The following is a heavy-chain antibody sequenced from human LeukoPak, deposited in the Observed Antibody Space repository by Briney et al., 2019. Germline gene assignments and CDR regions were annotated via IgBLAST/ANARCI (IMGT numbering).Heavy chain of an antibody. CDR2: INPNSGGT. CDR3: ARGRVNYDILTP. CDR1: GYTFTSYD. D-gene: IGHD3-9*01. V-gene: IGHV1-2*04. J-gene: IGHJ5*02. Sequence: ASVKVSCKASGYTFTSYDINWVRQATGQGLEWMGWINPNSGGTNYAQKFQGWVTMTRDTSISTAYMELSRLRSDDTAVYYCARGRVNYDILTPWGQGTLVTVSS.